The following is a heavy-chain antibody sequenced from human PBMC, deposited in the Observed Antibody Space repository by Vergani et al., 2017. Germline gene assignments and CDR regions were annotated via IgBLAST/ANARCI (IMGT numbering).Heavy chain of an antibody. D-gene: IGHD6-19*01. J-gene: IGHJ4*02. CDR1: GFTFSNYG. Sequence: QVQLVESGGGVVQPGGSLRLSCAASGFTFSNYGMHWVRQAPGKGLEWVAFIRFDGTNKYYADSVKGRFTISRDNSKNTLYLQMNSLRAEDTAVYYCARDTVTGSRYFDYWGQGTLVTVSS. V-gene: IGHV3-30*02. CDR3: ARDTVTGSRYFDY. CDR2: IRFDGTNK.